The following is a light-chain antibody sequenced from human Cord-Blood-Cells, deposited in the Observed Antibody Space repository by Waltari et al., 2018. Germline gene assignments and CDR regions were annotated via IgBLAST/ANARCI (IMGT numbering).Light chain of an antibody. Sequence: QSALPQPASVSGSPGQSITISCPGTSSDVGGYNYVSWYQQHPGKAPKLMIYEVSNRPSGVSNRFYGSKSGNTASLTISGLQAEDEADYYCSSYTSSSTWVFGGGTKLTVL. V-gene: IGLV2-14*01. J-gene: IGLJ3*02. CDR3: SSYTSSSTWV. CDR2: EVS. CDR1: SSDVGGYNY.